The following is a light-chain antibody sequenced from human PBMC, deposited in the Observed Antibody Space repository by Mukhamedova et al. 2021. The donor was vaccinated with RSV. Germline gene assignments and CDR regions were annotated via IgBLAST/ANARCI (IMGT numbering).Light chain of an antibody. CDR1: QSVSRN. CDR3: QHYNNWPPYT. V-gene: IGKV3-15*01. Sequence: GERVTLSCRASQSVSRNLAWYQHKPGQPPRLLIYGASARATGIPARFTGSGSGTEFTLTISSLQSEDLAVYFCQHYNNWPPYTFG. CDR2: GAS. J-gene: IGKJ2*01.